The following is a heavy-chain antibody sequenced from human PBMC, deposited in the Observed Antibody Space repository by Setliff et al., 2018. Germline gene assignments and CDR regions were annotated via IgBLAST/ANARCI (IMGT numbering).Heavy chain of an antibody. Sequence: ASVKVSCKVSGYRLIEVSMHWVRQAPGKGLEWMGGFDPEDEETIYAQKFQGRVTMTDDTSTDTAYMELSSLRSEDTAVYYCARGRHPPWSGYPYYYMDVWGKGTTVTVSS. J-gene: IGHJ6*03. V-gene: IGHV1-24*01. CDR3: ARGRHPPWSGYPYYYMDV. CDR1: GYRLIEVS. CDR2: FDPEDEET. D-gene: IGHD3-3*01.